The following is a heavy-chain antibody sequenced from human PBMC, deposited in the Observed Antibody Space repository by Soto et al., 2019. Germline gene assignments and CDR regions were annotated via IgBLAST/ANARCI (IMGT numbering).Heavy chain of an antibody. D-gene: IGHD6-6*01. CDR3: ARSYSSSDFDS. Sequence: PSETLSLTCTVSGGSIRGSNSFWDWLRQAPGKEREWIGNIYYSGSTNYNPSLKSRVTISLDTSKKQFSLKLTSVTAADTAVYYCARSYSSSDFDSWGRGTLVTVSS. CDR2: IYYSGST. CDR1: GGSIRGSNSF. V-gene: IGHV4-61*05. J-gene: IGHJ4*02.